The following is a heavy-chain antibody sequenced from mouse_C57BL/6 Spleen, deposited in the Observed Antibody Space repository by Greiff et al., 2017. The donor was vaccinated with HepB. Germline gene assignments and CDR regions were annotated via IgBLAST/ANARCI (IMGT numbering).Heavy chain of an antibody. J-gene: IGHJ2*01. CDR1: GYTFTDYE. CDR2: IDPETGGT. Sequence: QVHVKQSGAELVRPGASVTLSCKASGYTFTDYEMHWVKQTPVHGLEWIGAIDPETGGTAYNQKFKGKAILTADKSSSTAYMELRSLTSEDSAVYYCTRRLSYWGQGTTLTVSS. CDR3: TRRLSY. V-gene: IGHV1-15*01.